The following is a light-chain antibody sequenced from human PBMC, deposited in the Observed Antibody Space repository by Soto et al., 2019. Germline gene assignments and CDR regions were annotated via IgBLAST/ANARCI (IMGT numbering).Light chain of an antibody. V-gene: IGLV2-11*01. CDR2: DVT. J-gene: IGLJ1*01. CDR1: SSDVGGYYY. Sequence: QSALTQPRSVSRSPGQSVTIACTGTSSDVGGYYYVSWYQQHPGKAPKLIIYDVTRRPSGVPDRFSGSKSGNTASLTISGLQGEDEADYYCCSYAGSFTFPYVFGTGTKLTVL. CDR3: CSYAGSFTFPYV.